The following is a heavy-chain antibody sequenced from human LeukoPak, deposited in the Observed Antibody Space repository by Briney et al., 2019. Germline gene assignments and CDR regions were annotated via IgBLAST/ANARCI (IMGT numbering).Heavy chain of an antibody. J-gene: IGHJ3*02. CDR1: GGSISSGSYY. V-gene: IGHV4-61*02. CDR3: ARDEPDYYDSSGYEPNDAFGI. Sequence: SETLSLTCTVSGGSISSGSYYWSWIRQPAGKGLEWIGRIYTSGSTNYNPSLKSRVTISVDTSKNQFSLKLSSVTAAVTAVYYCARDEPDYYDSSGYEPNDAFGIWGQGTMVTISS. CDR2: IYTSGST. D-gene: IGHD3-22*01.